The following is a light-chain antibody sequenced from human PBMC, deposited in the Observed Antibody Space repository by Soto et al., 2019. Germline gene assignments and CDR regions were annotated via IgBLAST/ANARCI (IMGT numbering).Light chain of an antibody. Sequence: IVMTQSPDSLGVSLGERATINCKSSQSVLYSSNNKNYLAWYQQKPGQPPKLLIYWASTRESGVPDRFSGSGSGTDFTLTISSLQAEDVAVYYCQQYYSTPLTFGQGTKVEIK. CDR3: QQYYSTPLT. J-gene: IGKJ1*01. CDR2: WAS. V-gene: IGKV4-1*01. CDR1: QSVLYSSNNKNY.